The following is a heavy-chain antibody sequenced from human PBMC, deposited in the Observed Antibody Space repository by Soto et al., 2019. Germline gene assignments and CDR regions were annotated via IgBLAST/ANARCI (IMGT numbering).Heavy chain of an antibody. CDR2: IYSDGTT. V-gene: IGHV3-53*01. CDR3: ARFYGAGSWFFEY. D-gene: IGHD3-10*01. Sequence: EVLLVESGGGLIQPGGSLRLSCAVTEFSVSSYYMSWVRQAPGKGLEWVAVIYSDGTTYHADSVKGRFTISRDNFMNTLYLQMNSLRAADTAVYHCARFYGAGSWFFEYWGQGTLVTVSP. J-gene: IGHJ4*02. CDR1: EFSVSSYY.